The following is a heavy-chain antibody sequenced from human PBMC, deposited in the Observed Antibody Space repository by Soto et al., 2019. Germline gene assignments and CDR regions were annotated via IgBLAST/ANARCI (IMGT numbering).Heavy chain of an antibody. CDR2: IIPIFGTA. Sequence: QVPLVQSWAEVKKPGSSVKVSCKASGGTVSSYSINWVRQAPGQVLEWMGEIIPIFGTANYAQKFQGRVTITADESTSTAYMELSSLGSEDTAVYYCARDGGRHSGGIDYWGQGTLVTVSS. V-gene: IGHV1-69*01. CDR3: ARDGGRHSGGIDY. CDR1: GGTVSSYS. D-gene: IGHD1-26*01. J-gene: IGHJ4*02.